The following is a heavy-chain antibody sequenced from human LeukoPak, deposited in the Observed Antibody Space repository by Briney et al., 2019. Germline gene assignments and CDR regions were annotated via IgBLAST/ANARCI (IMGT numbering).Heavy chain of an antibody. V-gene: IGHV3-43*01. CDR1: KFTFDDYT. Sequence: GGSLRLSCAASKFTFDDYTMHWVRQAPGKGLEWVSLISWDGGSTYYADSVKGRFTISRDNSKNSLYLQMNSLRTEDTALYYCAKDGPDAFDIWGQGTMVTVSS. CDR3: AKDGPDAFDI. CDR2: ISWDGGST. J-gene: IGHJ3*02.